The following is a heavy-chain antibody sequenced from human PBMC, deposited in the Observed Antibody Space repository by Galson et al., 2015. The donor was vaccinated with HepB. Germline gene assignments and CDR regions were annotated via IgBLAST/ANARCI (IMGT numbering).Heavy chain of an antibody. CDR1: GYTFTNYW. Sequence: VKKPGESLTISCTASGYTFTNYWISWVRQMPGKGLEWMGRIDPTDSYTHYRPSFQGHVTISVDKSTSTAFLHWSSLQASDTAVYYCARLQSSIAVAGDYWGQGTLITVSS. CDR2: IDPTDSYT. V-gene: IGHV5-10-1*01. CDR3: ARLQSSIAVAGDY. J-gene: IGHJ4*02. D-gene: IGHD6-19*01.